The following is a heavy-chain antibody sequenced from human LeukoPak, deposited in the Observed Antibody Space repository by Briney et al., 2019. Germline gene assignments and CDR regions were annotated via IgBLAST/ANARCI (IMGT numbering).Heavy chain of an antibody. V-gene: IGHV3-21*01. CDR1: GFTFSSYS. D-gene: IGHD4-17*01. CDR3: ARDVATVTTWFDP. Sequence: TAGGSLRLSCAASGFTFSSYSMNWVRQAPGKGLEWVSSISSSSSYIYYADSVKGRFTISRDNAKNTLYLQMNSLRAEDTAVYYCARDVATVTTWFDPWGQGTLVTVSS. J-gene: IGHJ5*02. CDR2: ISSSSSYI.